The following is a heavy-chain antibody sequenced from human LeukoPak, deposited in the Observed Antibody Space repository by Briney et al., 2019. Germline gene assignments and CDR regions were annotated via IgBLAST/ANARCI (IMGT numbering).Heavy chain of an antibody. V-gene: IGHV1-69*01. D-gene: IGHD3-22*01. Sequence: SVKVSCKASGGTFSSYAISWVRQAPGQGLEWMGGIIPIFGTANYAQKFQGRVTITADESTSTAYMELSSLRSEDTAVYYCARGRWDYDSSGYFDYWGQGTLVTVSS. CDR1: GGTFSSYA. CDR3: ARGRWDYDSSGYFDY. J-gene: IGHJ4*02. CDR2: IIPIFGTA.